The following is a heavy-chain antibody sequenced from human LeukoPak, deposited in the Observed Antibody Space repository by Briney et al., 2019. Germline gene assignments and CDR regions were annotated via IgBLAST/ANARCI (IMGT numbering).Heavy chain of an antibody. Sequence: ASVKVSCKASGYTFSSYGISWLRQASGQGLEWMGWISGYNGNTNYAQKLQGRVTMTTDTSTSTAYIELSRLRSDDTAVYYCARDSSGYPCGYWGQGTLVTVSS. CDR1: GYTFSSYG. V-gene: IGHV1-18*01. D-gene: IGHD3-22*01. J-gene: IGHJ4*02. CDR2: ISGYNGNT. CDR3: ARDSSGYPCGY.